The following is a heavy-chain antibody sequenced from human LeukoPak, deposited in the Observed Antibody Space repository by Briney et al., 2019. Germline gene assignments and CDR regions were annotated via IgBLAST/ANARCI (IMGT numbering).Heavy chain of an antibody. CDR2: ISWNSGSI. CDR1: GFTFDDYA. CDR3: AKGLFGVVTTIDY. Sequence: SLRLSCAASGFTFDDYAMHWVRQAPGKGLEWVSGISWNSGSIGYADSVKGRFTISRDNAKNSLYLQMNSLRAEDTALYYCAKGLFGVVTTIDYWGQGTLVTVSS. J-gene: IGHJ4*02. D-gene: IGHD3-3*01. V-gene: IGHV3-9*01.